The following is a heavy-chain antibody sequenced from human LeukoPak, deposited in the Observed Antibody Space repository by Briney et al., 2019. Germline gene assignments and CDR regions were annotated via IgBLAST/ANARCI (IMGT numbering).Heavy chain of an antibody. CDR3: ARGYSGSYPIDY. CDR1: GFTFSSYE. D-gene: IGHD1-26*01. V-gene: IGHV3-48*01. Sequence: GGSLRLSCAASGFTFSSYEMNWVRQAPGKGLEWVSYIDSSSGTIYYADSVKGRFTISRDSAKNSLYLQMNSLRAEDTAVYYCARGYSGSYPIDYWGQGTLVTVSS. J-gene: IGHJ4*02. CDR2: IDSSSGTI.